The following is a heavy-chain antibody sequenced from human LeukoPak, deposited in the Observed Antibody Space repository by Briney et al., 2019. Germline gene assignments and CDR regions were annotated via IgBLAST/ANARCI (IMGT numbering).Heavy chain of an antibody. CDR1: GGSFSGYY. CDR3: ARHVPSGSYFDY. J-gene: IGHJ4*02. CDR2: INHSGST. V-gene: IGHV4-34*01. D-gene: IGHD1-26*01. Sequence: SETLSLTCAVYGGSFSGYYWSWIRQPPGKGLGWIGEINHSGSTNYNPSLKGRVTISVDTSKNQFSLKLSSVTAADTAVYYCARHVPSGSYFDYWGQGTLVTVSS.